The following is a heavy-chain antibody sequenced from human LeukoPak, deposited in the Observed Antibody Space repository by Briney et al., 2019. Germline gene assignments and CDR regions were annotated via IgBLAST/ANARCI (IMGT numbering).Heavy chain of an antibody. CDR2: IYHSGST. CDR1: GYSISSGYY. D-gene: IGHD5-18*01. J-gene: IGHJ4*02. V-gene: IGHV4-38-2*02. CDR3: ARVYSYGYYFDY. Sequence: SETLSLTCTVSGYSISSGYYWGWIRQPPGQGLEWIGSIYHSGSTYYNPSLKSRVTISVDTSKNQFSLKLSSVTAADTAVYYCARVYSYGYYFDYWGQGTLVTVSS.